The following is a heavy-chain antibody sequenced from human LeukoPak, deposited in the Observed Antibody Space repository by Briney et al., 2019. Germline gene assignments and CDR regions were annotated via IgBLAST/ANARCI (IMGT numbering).Heavy chain of an antibody. J-gene: IGHJ4*02. Sequence: PGRSLRLSCAASGFTFDDYAMHWVRQAPGKGLEWVSGISWNSGSIGYADSVKGRFTISRDNAKNSLYLQMNSLRAEDTALYYCAKVNRSREESGLLSPFDYWGQGTLVTVSS. CDR3: AKVNRSREESGLLSPFDY. CDR2: ISWNSGSI. V-gene: IGHV3-9*01. D-gene: IGHD5-24*01. CDR1: GFTFDDYA.